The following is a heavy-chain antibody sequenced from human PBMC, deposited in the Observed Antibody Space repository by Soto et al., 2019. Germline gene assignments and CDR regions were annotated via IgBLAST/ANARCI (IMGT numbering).Heavy chain of an antibody. CDR1: GYNFIDHY. Sequence: QVQLVQSGAEVKKPGASVKVSCEASGYNFIDHYIHWVRQAPGQGLEWMGWVNPNGGGTNYAQNFQGRVTMTRDTSINTVYMELSRLRSDDTAVYYCARWGGSNMIGGFGGPVYYFGMDVWGQGTTVTVSS. CDR2: VNPNGGGT. CDR3: ARWGGSNMIGGFGGPVYYFGMDV. D-gene: IGHD3-3*01. V-gene: IGHV1-2*02. J-gene: IGHJ6*02.